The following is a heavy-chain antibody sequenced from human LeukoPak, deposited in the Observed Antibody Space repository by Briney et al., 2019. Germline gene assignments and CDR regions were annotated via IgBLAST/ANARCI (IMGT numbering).Heavy chain of an antibody. V-gene: IGHV3-23*01. CDR1: GFTFSSYA. Sequence: GGSLRLSCAASGFTFSSYAMSWVRQAPGKGLEWVSAISGSGGSTYYADSVKGRFTISRGNSKNTLYLQMNSLRAEDTAVYYCAKDRRYYDSSGYYSYYFDYWGQGTLVTVSS. J-gene: IGHJ4*02. CDR2: ISGSGGST. D-gene: IGHD3-22*01. CDR3: AKDRRYYDSSGYYSYYFDY.